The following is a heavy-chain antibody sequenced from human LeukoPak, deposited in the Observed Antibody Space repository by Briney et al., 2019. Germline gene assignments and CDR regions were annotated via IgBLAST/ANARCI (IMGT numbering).Heavy chain of an antibody. CDR3: AKRPSAYCSDGGCYFNY. V-gene: IGHV3-23*01. J-gene: IGHJ4*02. CDR1: GFSFSSYA. D-gene: IGHD2-8*01. CDR2: ISGSGANT. Sequence: GGSLRLSCAASGFSFSSYAMSWVRQAPGRGLEWVSAISGSGANTYYADSVRGRFTISRDNTKDTLYLQMNTLRAEDTAVYYCAKRPSAYCSDGGCYFNYWGQGTLVIVSS.